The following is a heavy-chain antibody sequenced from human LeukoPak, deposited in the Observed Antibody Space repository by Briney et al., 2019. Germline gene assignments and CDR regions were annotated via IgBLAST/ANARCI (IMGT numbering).Heavy chain of an antibody. CDR3: ARVEDYDILTGFDY. V-gene: IGHV3-7*01. CDR1: GFTFRNYW. D-gene: IGHD3-9*01. Sequence: GGSLRLSCEGSGFTFRNYWMSWVGQAPGKGLEWVANIKQDGREKYYVDSVKGRFTISRDNAKNSLYLQMNSLRAEDTAVYYCARVEDYDILTGFDYWGQGTLVTVSS. CDR2: IKQDGREK. J-gene: IGHJ4*02.